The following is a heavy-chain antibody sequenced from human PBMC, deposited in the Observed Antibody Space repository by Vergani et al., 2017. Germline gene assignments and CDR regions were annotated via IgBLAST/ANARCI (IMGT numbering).Heavy chain of an antibody. D-gene: IGHD4-11*01. Sequence: QVQLVESGGGVVQPGRSLRLSCAASGFTFSSYGMHWVRQAPGKGLEWVAVIWYDGSNKYYADSVKGRFTISRDNSKNTLYLQMNSLRAEDTAVYYCAKHGDNYVELYYYYYMDVWGKGTTVTVSS. CDR2: IWYDGSNK. V-gene: IGHV3-33*06. J-gene: IGHJ6*03. CDR1: GFTFSSYG. CDR3: AKHGDNYVELYYYYYMDV.